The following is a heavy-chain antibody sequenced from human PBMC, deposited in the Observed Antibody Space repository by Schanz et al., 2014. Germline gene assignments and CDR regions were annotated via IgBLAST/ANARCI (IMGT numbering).Heavy chain of an antibody. J-gene: IGHJ3*02. Sequence: QVQLQESGPGLVKPSETLSLTCTVSGGSISTYYWHWIRQPPGKGLEWIGYIYFSGSTNYNPSLKRRVTISVDASKTHFPLKLCSVTAADTAVYYCARILGAAGDAFDIWGQGTMVTVSS. CDR1: GGSISTYY. CDR3: ARILGAAGDAFDI. CDR2: IYFSGST. V-gene: IGHV4-59*08. D-gene: IGHD6-13*01.